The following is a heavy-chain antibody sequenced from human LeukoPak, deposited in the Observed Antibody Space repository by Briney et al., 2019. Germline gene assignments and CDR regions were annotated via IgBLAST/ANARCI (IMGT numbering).Heavy chain of an antibody. J-gene: IGHJ3*02. D-gene: IGHD1-1*01. CDR2: IKSKTDGGTT. CDR3: TTDSTGTTADDAFDI. Sequence: GGSLRLSCAASGYTFNNYAMNWVRQAPGKGLEWVGRIKSKTDGGTTDYAAPVKGRFTISRDDSKNTLYLQMNSLKTEDTAVYYCTTDSTGTTADDAFDIWGQGTMVTVSS. CDR1: GYTFNNYA. V-gene: IGHV3-15*07.